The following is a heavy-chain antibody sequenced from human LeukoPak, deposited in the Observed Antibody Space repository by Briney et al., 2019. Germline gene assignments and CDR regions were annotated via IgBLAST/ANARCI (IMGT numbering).Heavy chain of an antibody. V-gene: IGHV3-7*05. J-gene: IGHJ4*02. D-gene: IGHD2-15*01. CDR1: GFTFSSYW. CDR3: ARSLGYCSAGSCFPFDY. Sequence: AGGSLRLSCAASGFTFSSYWMSWVRQAPGKGLEWLANIKQDGSDKYYVDSVKGRFTISRDNAKNSLYLQMNSLRAEDTAVYYCARSLGYCSAGSCFPFDYWGQGTLVTVSS. CDR2: IKQDGSDK.